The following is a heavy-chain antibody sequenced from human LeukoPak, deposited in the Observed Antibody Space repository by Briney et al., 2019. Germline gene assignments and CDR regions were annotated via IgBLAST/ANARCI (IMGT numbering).Heavy chain of an antibody. CDR3: ARDALTGSYAQPDC. J-gene: IGHJ4*02. CDR1: GFTFSSYA. D-gene: IGHD1-26*01. Sequence: GGSLRLSCAASGFTFSSYAMSLVRQAPGKGLEWVSYISSSSRTIYYADSVKGRFTISRDNAKNSLYLQMNSLRVEDTAVYYCARDALTGSYAQPDCWGQGTLVTVSS. CDR2: ISSSSRTI. V-gene: IGHV3-48*01.